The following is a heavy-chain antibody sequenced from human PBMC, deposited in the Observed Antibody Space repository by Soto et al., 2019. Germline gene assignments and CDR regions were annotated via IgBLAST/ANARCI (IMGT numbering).Heavy chain of an antibody. D-gene: IGHD6-19*01. CDR1: GFTFSTYS. J-gene: IGHJ5*02. Sequence: GGSLRLSCAASGFTFSTYSMNWVRQAPGKGLEWVSSISSSSSYIYYADSVKGRFTISRDNAKNSLYLQMNSLRAEDTAVYYCAREVVRVAGTRWFDPWGQGTLVTVSS. CDR2: ISSSSSYI. CDR3: AREVVRVAGTRWFDP. V-gene: IGHV3-21*01.